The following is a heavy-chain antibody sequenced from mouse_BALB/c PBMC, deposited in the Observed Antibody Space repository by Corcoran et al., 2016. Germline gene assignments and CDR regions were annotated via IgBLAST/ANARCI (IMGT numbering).Heavy chain of an antibody. V-gene: IGHV8-12*01. CDR2: IYWDDDK. Sequence: QVTLKESGPGILQASQTLSLTGSFSGFSLSTSGMGVSWIRQPSGKGLEWLAHIYWDDDKRYNPSLKSRLTIAKDTSSNQVFLKINSVDTADTATYYCARSKVFYAMDYWGQGTSVTVSS. J-gene: IGHJ4*01. CDR1: GFSLSTSGMG. CDR3: ARSKVFYAMDY.